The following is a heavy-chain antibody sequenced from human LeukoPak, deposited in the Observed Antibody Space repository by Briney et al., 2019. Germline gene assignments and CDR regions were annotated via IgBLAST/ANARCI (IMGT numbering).Heavy chain of an antibody. CDR3: ARAPPPQDIVAPGAAFDI. CDR1: GGSFSGYY. D-gene: IGHD5-12*01. Sequence: SETLSLTCAVYGGSFSGYYWSWIRQPPGKGLEWIGEISHSGSTNYNPSLKSRVTISVDTSKNQFSLKLSSVTAADTAVYYCARAPPPQDIVAPGAAFDIWGQGTMVTVPS. V-gene: IGHV4-34*01. CDR2: ISHSGST. J-gene: IGHJ3*02.